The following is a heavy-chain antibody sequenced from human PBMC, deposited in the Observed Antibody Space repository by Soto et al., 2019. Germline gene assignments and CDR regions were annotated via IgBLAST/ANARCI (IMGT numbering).Heavy chain of an antibody. D-gene: IGHD2-8*01. CDR2: IKSDAYGGAI. Sequence: EVQLVESGGGLVKPGGSLRLSCAGSGFTFSNAWMSWVRRAPGKGLEWVGRIKSDAYGGAIDYAAPVKGRFTISRDDSKNTLFLQMNNLRAEDTAVYSCTTTKGRLEPPKNDYRGQGTPVIVSS. CDR3: TTTKGRLEPPKNDY. V-gene: IGHV3-15*01. J-gene: IGHJ4*02. CDR1: GFTFSNAW.